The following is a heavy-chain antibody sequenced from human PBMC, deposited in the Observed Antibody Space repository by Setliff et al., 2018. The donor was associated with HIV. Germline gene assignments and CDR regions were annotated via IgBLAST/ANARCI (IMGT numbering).Heavy chain of an antibody. V-gene: IGHV3-7*01. J-gene: IGHJ6*03. CDR2: IKQDGTNI. D-gene: IGHD3-10*01. Sequence: PGGSLRLSCAASGLTFRSSWMSWVRQAPGKGLEWVANIKQDGTNIGYADAVKGRFTISRDNAKNTLYLQLNSLRTEDTAVYFCATHNSGYMEVWGQGTTVTVSS. CDR3: ATHNSGYMEV. CDR1: GLTFRSSW.